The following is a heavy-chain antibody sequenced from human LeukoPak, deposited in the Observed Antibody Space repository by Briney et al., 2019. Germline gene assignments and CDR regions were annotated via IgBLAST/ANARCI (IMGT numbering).Heavy chain of an antibody. CDR1: GYTFTSYY. CDR3: AREIRRHYYDSSGTTNWFDP. V-gene: IGHV1-46*01. J-gene: IGHJ5*02. CDR2: INPSGGST. D-gene: IGHD3-22*01. Sequence: GASVTVSFKASGYTFTSYYMHWVRQAPGQGLEWVGIINPSGGSTSYAQKFQGRVTMTRDTSTSTVYMELSSLRSEDTAVYYCAREIRRHYYDSSGTTNWFDPWGQGTLVTVSS.